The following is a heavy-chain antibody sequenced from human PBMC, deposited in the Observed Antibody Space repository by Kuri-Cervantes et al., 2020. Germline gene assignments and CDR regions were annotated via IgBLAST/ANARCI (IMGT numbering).Heavy chain of an antibody. CDR2: ISYDGVNK. CDR1: GFTFSSYG. V-gene: IGHV3-30*18. CDR3: AKDSTRSGAFDY. J-gene: IGHJ4*02. Sequence: GGSLRLSCAASGFTFSSYGMHWVRQAPGKGLEWVAVISYDGVNKDYADSVKGRFTISRDNSKNTLYLQMNSLRAEDTAVYYCAKDSTRSGAFDYWGQGTLVTVFS. D-gene: IGHD7-27*01.